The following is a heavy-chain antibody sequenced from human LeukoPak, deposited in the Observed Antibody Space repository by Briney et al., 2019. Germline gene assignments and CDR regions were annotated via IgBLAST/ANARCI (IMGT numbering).Heavy chain of an antibody. CDR2: ISSSSSTI. CDR3: ARGAETYYDFWSGYTTFDY. J-gene: IGHJ4*02. V-gene: IGHV3-48*01. CDR1: GFTFSSYS. Sequence: GGSLRLSCAASGFTFSSYSMNWVRQAPGKGLEWVSYISSSSSTIYYADSVKGRFTISRDNAKNSLYLQTNSLRAEDTAVYYCARGAETYYDFWSGYTTFDYWGQGTLVTVSS. D-gene: IGHD3-3*01.